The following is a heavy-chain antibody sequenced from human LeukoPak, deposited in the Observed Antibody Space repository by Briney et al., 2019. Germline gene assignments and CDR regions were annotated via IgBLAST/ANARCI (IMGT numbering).Heavy chain of an antibody. CDR1: GFSFSNYA. CDR3: AKWGDYDVLTGYYDSDY. V-gene: IGHV3-23*01. Sequence: PGASLRLSCAASGFSFSNYAMSWVRQVPGKGLEWVSAISGRDDSTYYADSVKGRFTISRDTSKNTLYLQMNSLRAEDTAVYYCAKWGDYDVLTGYYDSDYCGQGTLVTVSS. D-gene: IGHD3-9*01. CDR2: ISGRDDST. J-gene: IGHJ4*02.